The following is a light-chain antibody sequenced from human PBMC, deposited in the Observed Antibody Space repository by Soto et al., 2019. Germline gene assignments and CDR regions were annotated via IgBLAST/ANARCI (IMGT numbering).Light chain of an antibody. Sequence: DIRMTQSPSSLSGSVGDIVTITCRASQNIRTYLNWDQQKAGEAPQVLIYRASTLQSGIPSRFSGCGSGTEFTLTITSLQPEDFATYYCQQTFSTPRTFGQGTKVDI. V-gene: IGKV1-39*01. CDR2: RAS. J-gene: IGKJ1*01. CDR1: QNIRTY. CDR3: QQTFSTPRT.